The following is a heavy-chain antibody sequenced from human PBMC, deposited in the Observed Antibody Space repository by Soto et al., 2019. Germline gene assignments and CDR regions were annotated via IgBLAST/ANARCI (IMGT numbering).Heavy chain of an antibody. Sequence: ASVKVSCKASGYTFTSYYMHWVRQAPGQGLGWMGIINPSGGSTSYAQKFQGRVTMTRDTSTSTVYMELSSLRSEDTAVYYCARARDPTYYDFWSGYLNYWGQGTLVTVSS. CDR1: GYTFTSYY. D-gene: IGHD3-3*01. V-gene: IGHV1-46*03. J-gene: IGHJ4*02. CDR3: ARARDPTYYDFWSGYLNY. CDR2: INPSGGST.